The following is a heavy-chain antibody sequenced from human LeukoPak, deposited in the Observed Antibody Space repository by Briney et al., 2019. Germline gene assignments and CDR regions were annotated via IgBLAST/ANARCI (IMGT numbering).Heavy chain of an antibody. CDR1: SVSICGFY. Sequence: SETLSRTCAVYSVSICGFYWGWHRHPQGKGLEWIGEINHGGTTNANQSLKTRVTISVDTSKNQCSLKLSSVTAADTAVYYCARHLANVRWGVNPRWFDPWGQGTLVTVSS. V-gene: IGHV4-34*01. D-gene: IGHD3-10*02. CDR3: ARHLANVRWGVNPRWFDP. CDR2: INHGGTT. J-gene: IGHJ5*02.